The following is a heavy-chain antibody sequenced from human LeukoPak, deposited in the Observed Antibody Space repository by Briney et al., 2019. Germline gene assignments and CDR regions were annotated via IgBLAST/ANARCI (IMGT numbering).Heavy chain of an antibody. CDR1: GGTFSSYA. D-gene: IGHD2-2*01. CDR3: ARGDGTVVVPAA. Sequence: SVKVSFKASGGTFSSYAISWVRQAPGQGLEWMGGIIPIFGTANYAQKFQGRVTITTDESTSTAYMELSSLRSEDTAVYYCARGDGTVVVPAAWGQGTLVTVSS. V-gene: IGHV1-69*05. CDR2: IIPIFGTA. J-gene: IGHJ5*02.